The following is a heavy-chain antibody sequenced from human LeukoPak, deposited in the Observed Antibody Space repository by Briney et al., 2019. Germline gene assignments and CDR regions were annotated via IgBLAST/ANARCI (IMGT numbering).Heavy chain of an antibody. Sequence: SQTLSLTCAISGDSVSSNSGGWNWIRQSPSRGLEWLGRTYYRSRWYNDYAVFVESRITINPDTSKNQLSLRLNSVTPADTAVYYCARDLGPGRAFWFDPWGQGTPATVSS. CDR1: GDSVSSNSGG. V-gene: IGHV6-1*01. CDR2: TYYRSRWYN. D-gene: IGHD3-10*01. CDR3: ARDLGPGRAFWFDP. J-gene: IGHJ5*02.